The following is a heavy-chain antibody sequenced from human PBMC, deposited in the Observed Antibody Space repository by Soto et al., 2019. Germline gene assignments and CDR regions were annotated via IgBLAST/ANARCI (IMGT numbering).Heavy chain of an antibody. V-gene: IGHV4-39*01. D-gene: IGHD3-10*01. J-gene: IGHJ4*02. CDR2: IYYSGST. CDR3: ACRYYYGSGSYYRRKSFDY. Sequence: SETLSLTCTVSGGSISSSSYYWGWIRQPPGKGLEWIGSIYYSGSTYYNPSLKSRVTISVDTSKNQFSLKLSSVTAADTAVYYCACRYYYGSGSYYRRKSFDYWGQGTLVTVSS. CDR1: GGSISSSSYY.